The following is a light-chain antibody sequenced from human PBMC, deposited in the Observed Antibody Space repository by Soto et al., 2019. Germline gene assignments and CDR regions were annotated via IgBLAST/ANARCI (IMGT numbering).Light chain of an antibody. CDR1: QSLRHSNGNSY. J-gene: IGKJ2*01. CDR3: MQALQTPLYT. V-gene: IGKV2-28*01. CDR2: LGS. Sequence: DFVMTQSPLSLPVTPGEPASISCRSSQSLRHSNGNSYLDWYLQKPGQSPQLLIYLGSNRASGVPDRFSGSGSRTDFTLEISRAEAEDVGVYYCMQALQTPLYTFGQGTKLEIK.